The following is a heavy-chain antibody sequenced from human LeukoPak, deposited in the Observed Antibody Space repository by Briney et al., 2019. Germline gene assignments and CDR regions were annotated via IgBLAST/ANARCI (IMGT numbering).Heavy chain of an antibody. Sequence: GGSLRLSCAASGFTFGTYWMTWVRQAPGKGLEWVANINEDGSGDYYVDSVKGRFTISRDNAKNSLYLQMNSLRAEDTAVYYCARDRSGYDYPPDVWGQGTTVTVSS. J-gene: IGHJ6*02. CDR1: GFTFGTYW. D-gene: IGHD5-12*01. CDR2: INEDGSGD. V-gene: IGHV3-7*05. CDR3: ARDRSGYDYPPDV.